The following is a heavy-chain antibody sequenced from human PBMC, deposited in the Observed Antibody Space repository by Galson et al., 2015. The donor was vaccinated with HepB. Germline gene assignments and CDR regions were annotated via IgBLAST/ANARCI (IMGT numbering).Heavy chain of an antibody. D-gene: IGHD3-22*01. CDR3: TTDGGTYYYDSSGHRVDY. Sequence: LRLSCAASGFTFNDTWMSWVRQAPGKGLEWVGRIKRKIDGETIDYAAPVKGRFFMSRDDSKNTLHLQMNSLKTEDTAVYYCTTDGGTYYYDSSGHRVDYWGQGTLVTVSS. CDR1: GFTFNDTW. V-gene: IGHV3-15*01. CDR2: IKRKIDGETI. J-gene: IGHJ4*02.